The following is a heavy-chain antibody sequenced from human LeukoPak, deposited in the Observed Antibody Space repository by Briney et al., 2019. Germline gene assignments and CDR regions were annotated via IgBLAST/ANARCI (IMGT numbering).Heavy chain of an antibody. CDR1: GFTFSSYG. D-gene: IGHD3-22*01. V-gene: IGHV3-30*18. CDR3: AKDGGYYYDSSGYYPVSV. Sequence: GGSLRLSCAASGFTFSSYGMHWVRQAPGKGLEWVAVISYDGSNKYYADSVKGRFTISRDNSKNTLYLQMNSLRAEDTAVYYCAKDGGYYYDSSGYYPVSVWGQGSLVTVSS. J-gene: IGHJ4*02. CDR2: ISYDGSNK.